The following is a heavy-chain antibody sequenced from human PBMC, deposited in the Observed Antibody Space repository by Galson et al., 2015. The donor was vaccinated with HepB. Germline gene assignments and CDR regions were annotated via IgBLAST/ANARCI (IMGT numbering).Heavy chain of an antibody. Sequence: SLRLSCAASGFIFSSSAMSWVRQAPGKGLEWVSGIGGSGITTYYADSVKGRFTISGDNSKNTLYLQMNSLRAEDTAVYYCARPKWATVIAFDIWGQGTMATFSS. CDR3: ARPKWATVIAFDI. CDR1: GFIFSSSA. CDR2: IGGSGITT. D-gene: IGHD4-17*01. V-gene: IGHV3-23*01. J-gene: IGHJ3*02.